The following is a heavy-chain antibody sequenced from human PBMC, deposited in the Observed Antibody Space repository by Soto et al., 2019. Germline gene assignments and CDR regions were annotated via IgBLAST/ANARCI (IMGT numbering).Heavy chain of an antibody. Sequence: QVQLVQSGAEVKKPGASVKVSCKASGYTFTSYAMHWVRQAPGQRLEWMGWINAGNGNTKYSQKFQGRVTITRDTSASTAYMELSSLRSEDTAVYYCARETGLWFGIPDAFDIWGQGTMVTVSS. D-gene: IGHD3-10*01. CDR1: GYTFTSYA. CDR2: INAGNGNT. CDR3: ARETGLWFGIPDAFDI. V-gene: IGHV1-3*01. J-gene: IGHJ3*02.